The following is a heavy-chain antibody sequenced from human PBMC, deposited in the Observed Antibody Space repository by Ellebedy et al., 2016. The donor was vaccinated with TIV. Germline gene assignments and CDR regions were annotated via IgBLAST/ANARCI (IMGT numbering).Heavy chain of an antibody. CDR3: VKWGYRYGFGDY. Sequence: GESLKISCSASGFTFSSYAMFWVRQAPGKGLEYVSAISSDGGSTFYADALKDRFTISKDKSKNTMWLQMSRLRAEDTAVYYCVKWGYRYGFGDYWGQGTLVTVSS. CDR1: GFTFSSYA. V-gene: IGHV3-64D*09. J-gene: IGHJ4*02. D-gene: IGHD5-18*01. CDR2: ISSDGGST.